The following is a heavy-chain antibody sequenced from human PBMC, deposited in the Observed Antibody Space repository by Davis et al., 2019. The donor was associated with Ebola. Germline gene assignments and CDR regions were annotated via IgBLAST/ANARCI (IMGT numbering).Heavy chain of an antibody. CDR2: ISSSGSTI. CDR1: GFTFSDYY. CDR3: ARDPSDDFWSGIWGV. D-gene: IGHD3-3*01. V-gene: IGHV3-11*04. Sequence: GESLKISCAASGFTFSDYYMNWIRQAPGKGLEWISYISSSGSTIYYADSVKGRFTISRDNAKNSLYLQMNSLRAEDTAVYYCARDPSDDFWSGIWGVWGQGTTVTVSS. J-gene: IGHJ6*02.